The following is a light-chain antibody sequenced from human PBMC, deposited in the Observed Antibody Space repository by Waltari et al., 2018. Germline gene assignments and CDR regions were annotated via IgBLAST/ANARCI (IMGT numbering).Light chain of an antibody. V-gene: IGLV2-14*01. CDR2: EVS. CDR1: DSDVGAYDF. J-gene: IGLJ1*01. CDR3: SSYTTSSAPGV. Sequence: ALTQPASVSGSPGQSITISCSGTDSDVGAYDFVSWYQQHPGKAPHLIIYEVSNRPSGISNRFSTSKSGNTASLTISGLQAEDEADYYCSSYTTSSAPGVFGTGTRVTVL.